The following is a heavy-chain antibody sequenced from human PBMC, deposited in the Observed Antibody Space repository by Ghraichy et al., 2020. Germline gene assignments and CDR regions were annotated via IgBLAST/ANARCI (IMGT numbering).Heavy chain of an antibody. CDR3: AGRGRRLDY. J-gene: IGHJ4*02. Sequence: SETLSLTCTVSRGSVAGGSYFWSWIRQPPGKGLEWIGYIFTGGNSNYNPSLKSRVTISVDTSKNQFSLNLTSVTAADTAVDYCAGRGRRLDYWGQGTLGTVGS. V-gene: IGHV4-61*01. CDR1: RGSVAGGSYF. CDR2: IFTGGNS. D-gene: IGHD3-10*01.